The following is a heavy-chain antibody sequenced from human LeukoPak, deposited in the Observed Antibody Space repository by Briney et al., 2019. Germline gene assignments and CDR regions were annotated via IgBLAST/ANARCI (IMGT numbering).Heavy chain of an antibody. CDR3: ARGSNWNDEGGWFDP. Sequence: ASVKVSCKASGYTFTSYAMHWVRQAPGQRLEWMGWINAGSGNTKYSQKFQGRVTITRDTSASTAYMELSSLRSEDTAVYYCARGSNWNDEGGWFDPWGQGTLVTVSS. J-gene: IGHJ5*02. CDR1: GYTFTSYA. D-gene: IGHD1-1*01. V-gene: IGHV1-3*01. CDR2: INAGSGNT.